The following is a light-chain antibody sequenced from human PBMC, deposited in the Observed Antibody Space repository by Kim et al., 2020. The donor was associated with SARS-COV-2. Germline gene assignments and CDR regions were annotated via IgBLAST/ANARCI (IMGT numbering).Light chain of an antibody. V-gene: IGLV2-11*01. J-gene: IGLJ2*01. Sequence: GQSVSIAYTGNRSGVGCLSYVSWYQQHPDRAPKLRIYDDSKRPSGVPDRFAGSKADNTASLTISGLQAEDEADYYCCSSAGSLVVFGVGTKLTVL. CDR3: CSSAGSLVV. CDR1: RSGVGCLSY. CDR2: DDS.